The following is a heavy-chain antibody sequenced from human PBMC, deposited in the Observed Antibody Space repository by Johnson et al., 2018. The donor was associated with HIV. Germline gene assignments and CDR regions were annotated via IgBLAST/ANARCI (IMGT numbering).Heavy chain of an antibody. CDR1: EFTFSAFG. J-gene: IGHJ3*02. D-gene: IGHD5-18*01. CDR2: ISYDGSKK. V-gene: IGHV3-30*03. Sequence: QVQLVESGGGVVQPGRSLRLSCAASEFTFSAFGMHWVRQAPGKGLEWVAVISYDGSKKYYADSVKGRFTISRDNSKNTLYLQMNSLRAEDTAVYYCARPGDTTRVSAFDIWGQGTMVTISS. CDR3: ARPGDTTRVSAFDI.